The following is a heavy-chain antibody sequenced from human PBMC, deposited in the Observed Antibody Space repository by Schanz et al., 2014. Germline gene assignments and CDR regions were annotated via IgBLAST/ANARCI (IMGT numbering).Heavy chain of an antibody. Sequence: EMQLVESGGGLIQPGGSLRLSCAASGFTVTSYYMNWVRQAPGKGLEWVSVIYSGDNTYHADSVKGRFTISRDNYKNTVYLQMNSLRAEDTAVYFCASLIGTTSAHFYGMDVWGQGTTVTVSS. CDR3: ASLIGTTSAHFYGMDV. J-gene: IGHJ6*02. CDR2: IYSGDNT. CDR1: GFTVTSYY. D-gene: IGHD1-7*01. V-gene: IGHV3-53*01.